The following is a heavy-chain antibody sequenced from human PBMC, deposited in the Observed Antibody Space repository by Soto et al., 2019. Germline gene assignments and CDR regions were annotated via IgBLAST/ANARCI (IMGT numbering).Heavy chain of an antibody. D-gene: IGHD3-16*01. J-gene: IGHJ3*02. CDR1: GFTFSSYG. V-gene: IGHV3-33*01. CDR3: ARDYGGEDAFDI. Sequence: GGSLRLSCAASGFTFSSYGMHWVRQAPGKGLEWVAVIWYDGSNKYYADSVKGRFTISRDNSQNTLYLQMNSLRAEDTAVYYCARDYGGEDAFDIWGQGTMVTVSS. CDR2: IWYDGSNK.